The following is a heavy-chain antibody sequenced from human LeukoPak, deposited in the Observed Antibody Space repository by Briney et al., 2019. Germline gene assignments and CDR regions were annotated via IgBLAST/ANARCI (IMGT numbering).Heavy chain of an antibody. Sequence: PSETLSLTCTVSGGSISSYYWSWIRQPPGKGLEWIGYIYYSGSTNYNPSLKSRVTISVDTSKTQFSLKLSSVTAADTAVYYCARGPFRGFDYWGQGTLVTVSS. CDR3: ARGPFRGFDY. D-gene: IGHD3-10*01. J-gene: IGHJ4*02. CDR1: GGSISSYY. CDR2: IYYSGST. V-gene: IGHV4-59*01.